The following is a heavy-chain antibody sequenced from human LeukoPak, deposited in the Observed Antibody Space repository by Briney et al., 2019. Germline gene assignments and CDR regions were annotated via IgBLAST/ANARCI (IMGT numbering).Heavy chain of an antibody. D-gene: IGHD3-22*01. Sequence: GGSLRLSCAASGFTFSSYAMHWVRQAPGKGLEYVSAISSNGGSTYYANSVKGRFTISRDNSKNTLYLQMGSLRAEDMAVYYCARDRHYYDSSEFDYWGQGTLVTVSS. J-gene: IGHJ4*02. V-gene: IGHV3-64*01. CDR1: GFTFSSYA. CDR3: ARDRHYYDSSEFDY. CDR2: ISSNGGST.